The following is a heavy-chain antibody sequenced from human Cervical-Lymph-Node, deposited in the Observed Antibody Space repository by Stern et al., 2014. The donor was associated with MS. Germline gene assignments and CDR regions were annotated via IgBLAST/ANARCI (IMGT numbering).Heavy chain of an antibody. CDR2: IRWNSDSI. Sequence: EVQMVQSGGGLVQPGRSLRLSCVASGFTFNDYAMNWVRQVAGKGMEWVSGIRWNSDSIGYADSVRARFTIYRDNAKNSLYLQMNSLRTEDTAFYYCTKDIGVTTASLGYWGQGTLVTVSS. D-gene: IGHD4-17*01. J-gene: IGHJ4*02. CDR3: TKDIGVTTASLGY. CDR1: GFTFNDYA. V-gene: IGHV3-9*01.